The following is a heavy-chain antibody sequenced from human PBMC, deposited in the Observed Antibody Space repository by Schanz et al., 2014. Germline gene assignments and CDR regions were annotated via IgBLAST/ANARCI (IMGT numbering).Heavy chain of an antibody. V-gene: IGHV3-66*01. CDR2: IYSGGST. CDR1: GFTVSRNY. D-gene: IGHD1-1*01. Sequence: VQLVESGGGVVQPGRSLRLSCAASGFTVSRNYMNWVRQAPGKGLEWVSVIYSGGSTYYADSVKGRFTISRDYYKNTLSLLVNSLRGEDTATYYCAKAFRTTKYYGMDVWGQGTTVTVS. CDR3: AKAFRTTKYYGMDV. J-gene: IGHJ6*02.